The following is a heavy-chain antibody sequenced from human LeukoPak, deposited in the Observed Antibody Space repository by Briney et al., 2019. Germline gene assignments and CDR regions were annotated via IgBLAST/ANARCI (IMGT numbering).Heavy chain of an antibody. D-gene: IGHD4/OR15-4a*01. Sequence: ASVKVSCKASGYTFTGYYMHWVRQAPGQGLEWMGWIYPNSGGTNYAQKFQGRVTMTRDTSISTAYMELSRLRSDDTAVYYCARFRAVIDYLIDYWGQGTLVTVSS. J-gene: IGHJ4*02. CDR1: GYTFTGYY. CDR2: IYPNSGGT. V-gene: IGHV1-2*02. CDR3: ARFRAVIDYLIDY.